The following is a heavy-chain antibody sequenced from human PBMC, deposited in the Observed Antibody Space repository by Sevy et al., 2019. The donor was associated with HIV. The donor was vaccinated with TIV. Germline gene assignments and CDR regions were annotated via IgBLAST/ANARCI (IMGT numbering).Heavy chain of an antibody. Sequence: SETLSLTCTVSGGSVTNNNFYWGWIRRPPGKGLEWIGSIFFSGSTYYSPSLKTRLTLSVVTSKNQFSLKLNSVTAAGTAVYYCAGNPQWPLLDYSDYWGQGILVTVSS. D-gene: IGHD6-19*01. V-gene: IGHV4-39*01. CDR1: GGSVTNNNFY. CDR2: IFFSGST. J-gene: IGHJ4*02. CDR3: AGNPQWPLLDYSDY.